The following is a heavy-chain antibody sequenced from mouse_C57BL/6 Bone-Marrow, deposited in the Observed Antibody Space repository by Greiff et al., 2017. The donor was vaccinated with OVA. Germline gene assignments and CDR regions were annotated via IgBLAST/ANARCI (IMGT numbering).Heavy chain of an antibody. CDR1: GFTFSSYA. CDR3: ARDPRLLRSAWFAY. CDR2: ISDGGSYT. J-gene: IGHJ3*01. D-gene: IGHD2-3*01. Sequence: EVHLVESGGGLVKPGGSLKLSCAASGFTFSSYAMSWVRQTPEKRLEWVATISDGGSYTYYPDNVKGRFTISRDNAKNNLYLQMSHLKSEDTAMYYCARDPRLLRSAWFAYWGQGTLVTVSA. V-gene: IGHV5-4*01.